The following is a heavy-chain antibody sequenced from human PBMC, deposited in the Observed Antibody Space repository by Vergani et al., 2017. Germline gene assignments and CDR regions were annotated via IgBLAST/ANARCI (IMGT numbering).Heavy chain of an antibody. V-gene: IGHV3-48*01. Sequence: EVQLVESGGGLVQPGGSLRLSCAASGFTYSSYSMNWVRQAPGKGLEWVSYISSSSSTIYYADSVKGRFTISRDNAKNSLYLQMNSLRAEDTAVYYCANSPFLYCSGGSCSSYWSQGSLVTVSS. D-gene: IGHD2-15*01. CDR2: ISSSSSTI. CDR1: GFTYSSYS. CDR3: ANSPFLYCSGGSCSSY. J-gene: IGHJ4*02.